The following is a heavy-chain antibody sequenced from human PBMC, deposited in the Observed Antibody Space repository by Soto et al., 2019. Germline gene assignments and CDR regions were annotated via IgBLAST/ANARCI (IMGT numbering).Heavy chain of an antibody. CDR1: GFSVLGIL. Sequence: GGTLNLSCAAKGFSVLGILFACVRQGSGKGPEWVSTFSSDDKKFFADFVRGRFTISRDSFKNTLFLQINTLRAEDTAVYHCARDIFGGSYDFWHGGQGP. V-gene: IGHV3-66*01. CDR2: FSSDDKK. J-gene: IGHJ4*02. D-gene: IGHD3-3*01. CDR3: ARDIFGGSYDFWH.